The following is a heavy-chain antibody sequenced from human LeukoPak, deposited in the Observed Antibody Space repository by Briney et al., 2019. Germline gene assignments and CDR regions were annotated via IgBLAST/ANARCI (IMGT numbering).Heavy chain of an antibody. CDR3: ARGRRGVFTMVRGVTNWFDP. CDR2: INHSGST. D-gene: IGHD3-10*01. V-gene: IGHV4-34*01. J-gene: IGHJ5*02. CDR1: GGSFSGYY. Sequence: SETLSLTCAVYGGSFSGYYWSWIRQPPGKGLEWIGEINHSGSTNYNPSLKSRVTISVDTSKNQFSLKLSSVTAADTAVYYCARGRRGVFTMVRGVTNWFDPWGQGTLVTVSS.